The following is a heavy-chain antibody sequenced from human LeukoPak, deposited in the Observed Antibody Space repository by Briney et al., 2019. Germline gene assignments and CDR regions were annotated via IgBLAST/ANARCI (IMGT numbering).Heavy chain of an antibody. CDR3: AKGDLVVADGNFDY. J-gene: IGHJ4*02. CDR1: GFTFDDYG. D-gene: IGHD2-15*01. Sequence: PGGSLRLSCAASGFTFDDYGMSWVRQAPGKGLEWVSGINWNGGSTGYADSVKGRFTISRDNAKNTLYLQMNSLRAEDTAVYYCAKGDLVVADGNFDYWGQGTLVTVSS. V-gene: IGHV3-20*04. CDR2: INWNGGST.